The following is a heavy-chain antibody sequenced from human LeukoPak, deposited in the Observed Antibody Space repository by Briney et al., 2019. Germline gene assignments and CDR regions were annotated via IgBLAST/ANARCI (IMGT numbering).Heavy chain of an antibody. CDR3: ARGPPSIAYYYMDV. Sequence: PGGSLRLSCAASGLTVSSNYMTWVRQGPGKGLEWVSVIYPGGDTYYADSVKGRFTISRDNSKNTLYLQMNSLRAEDTAVYYCARGPPSIAYYYMDVWGKGTTVTVSS. J-gene: IGHJ6*03. D-gene: IGHD6-6*01. CDR1: GLTVSSNY. CDR2: IYPGGDT. V-gene: IGHV3-66*02.